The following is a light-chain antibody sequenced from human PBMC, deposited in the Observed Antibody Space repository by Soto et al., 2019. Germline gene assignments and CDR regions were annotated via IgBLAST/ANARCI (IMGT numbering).Light chain of an antibody. V-gene: IGKV3D-20*02. J-gene: IGKJ2*01. CDR1: QSVSSSY. CDR3: QQRSNWPPEYS. CDR2: GAS. Sequence: EIVLTQSPGTLSLSPGERVTLSCRASQSVSSSYLAWYQQKPGQAPRLLIYGASSRATGIPDRFSGSGSGTDFTLTISRLEPEDFAVYYCQQRSNWPPEYSFGQGTRLE.